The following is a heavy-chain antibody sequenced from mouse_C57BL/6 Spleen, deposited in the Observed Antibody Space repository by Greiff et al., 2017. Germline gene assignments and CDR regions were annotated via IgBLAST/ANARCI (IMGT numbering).Heavy chain of an antibody. Sequence: QVHVKQSGAELARPGASVKMSCKASGYTFTSYTMHWVKQRPGQGLEWIGYINPSSGYTKYNQKFKDKATLTADKSSSTAYMQLSSLTSEDSAVYYCARGRDAMDYWGQGTSVTVSS. J-gene: IGHJ4*01. V-gene: IGHV1-4*01. CDR3: ARGRDAMDY. CDR2: INPSSGYT. CDR1: GYTFTSYT.